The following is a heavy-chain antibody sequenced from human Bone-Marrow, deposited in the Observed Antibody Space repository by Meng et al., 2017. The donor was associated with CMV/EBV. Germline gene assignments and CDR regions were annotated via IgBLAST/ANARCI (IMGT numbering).Heavy chain of an antibody. CDR2: ISPKDGGT. J-gene: IGHJ4*02. CDR1: GYTFGGHY. V-gene: IGHV1-2*02. D-gene: IGHD6-6*01. Sequence: ASVKVSCKASGYTFGGHYIHWVRQAPGQGPEWMGWISPKDGGTDYAQKFQGRVSMTRDTSISTAYMELSRLISDDTAVYYCARDLSEYPYFDYWGQGTLVTVSS. CDR3: ARDLSEYPYFDY.